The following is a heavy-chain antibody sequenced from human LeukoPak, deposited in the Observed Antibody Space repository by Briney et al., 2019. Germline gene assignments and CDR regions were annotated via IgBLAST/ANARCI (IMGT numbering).Heavy chain of an antibody. Sequence: GGSLRLSCAASGFTFSSYWMSWVRQAPGKGLEWVANIKQDGSEKYYVDSVKGRFTISRDNAKNSLYLQMNSLRAEDTAVYYCARELGYCSGGSRYSLSLGFDYWGQGTLVTVSS. CDR2: IKQDGSEK. V-gene: IGHV3-7*01. J-gene: IGHJ4*02. CDR1: GFTFSSYW. CDR3: ARELGYCSGGSRYSLSLGFDY. D-gene: IGHD2-15*01.